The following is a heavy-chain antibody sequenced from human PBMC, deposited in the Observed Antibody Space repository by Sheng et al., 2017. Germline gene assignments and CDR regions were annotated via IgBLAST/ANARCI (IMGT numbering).Heavy chain of an antibody. Sequence: EVQLVESGGALVQPGGSLRLSCAASGFTFSSSWMHWVRQVPGKGLMWVSLISTDGSTTTYADSVRGRFTISRDNARNTLYLQMISLGAEDTAVYYCARNEGYRFDYWGQGSLVT. CDR3: ARNEGYRFDY. J-gene: IGHJ4*02. CDR1: GFTFSSSW. CDR2: ISTDGSTT. V-gene: IGHV3-74*01. D-gene: IGHD2-15*01.